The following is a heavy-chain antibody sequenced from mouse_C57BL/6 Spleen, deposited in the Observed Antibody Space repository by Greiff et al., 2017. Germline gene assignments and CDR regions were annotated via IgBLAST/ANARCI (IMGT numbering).Heavy chain of an antibody. V-gene: IGHV5-4*03. CDR3: ARVGGDYAHYYAMDY. Sequence: EVKLMESGGGLVKPGGSLKLSCAASGFTFSSYAMSWVRQTPEKRLEWVATISDGGSYTYYPDNVKGRFTISRDNAKNNLYLQMSHLKSEDTAMYYCARVGGDYAHYYAMDYWGQGTSVTVSS. CDR1: GFTFSSYA. CDR2: ISDGGSYT. D-gene: IGHD2-4*01. J-gene: IGHJ4*01.